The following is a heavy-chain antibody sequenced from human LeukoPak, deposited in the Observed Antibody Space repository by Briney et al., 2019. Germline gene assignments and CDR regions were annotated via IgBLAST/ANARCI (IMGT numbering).Heavy chain of an antibody. CDR1: GFTFSSYG. CDR2: IRYDGSNK. J-gene: IGHJ4*02. V-gene: IGHV3-30*02. D-gene: IGHD3-3*01. CDR3: AKATSYYDFWSGPGDY. Sequence: PGGSLRLSCAASGFTFSSYGMHWVRQAPGKGLEWVAFIRYDGSNKYYADSVKGRFTISRDNSKNTLYLQMNSLRAEDTAVYYCAKATSYYDFWSGPGDYWGQGTLVTVSS.